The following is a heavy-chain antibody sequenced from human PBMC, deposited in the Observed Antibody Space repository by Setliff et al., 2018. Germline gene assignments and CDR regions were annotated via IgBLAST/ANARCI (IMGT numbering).Heavy chain of an antibody. CDR1: GGSISSSY. D-gene: IGHD3-10*01. J-gene: IGHJ6*03. Sequence: SETLSHTCTVSGGSISSSYWSWIRQPPGKGLEWIGYFYHSGSMNYNPSLKGRVTMSVDTSNNQLSLKLTSVSAADTAVYYCARAYYYGSGNSHKYYMDVWGKGTAVTVSS. V-gene: IGHV4-4*09. CDR2: FYHSGSM. CDR3: ARAYYYGSGNSHKYYMDV.